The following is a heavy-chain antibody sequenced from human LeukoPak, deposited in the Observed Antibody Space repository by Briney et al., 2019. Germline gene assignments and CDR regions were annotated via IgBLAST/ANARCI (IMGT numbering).Heavy chain of an antibody. Sequence: SVKVSCKASGGTFSSYAISWVRQAPGQGLEWMGRIIPILGIANYAQRFQGRVTITADKSTSTAYMELSSLRSEDTAVYYCARGPIKYYYDSSGYPTGIFDYWGQGTLVTVSS. CDR2: IIPILGIA. CDR1: GGTFSSYA. J-gene: IGHJ4*02. D-gene: IGHD3-22*01. V-gene: IGHV1-69*04. CDR3: ARGPIKYYYDSSGYPTGIFDY.